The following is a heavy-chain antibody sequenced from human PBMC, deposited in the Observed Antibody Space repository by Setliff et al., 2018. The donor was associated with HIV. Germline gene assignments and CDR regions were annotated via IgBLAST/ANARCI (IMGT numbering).Heavy chain of an antibody. J-gene: IGHJ4*02. CDR1: GFTFSMFD. Sequence: GGSLRLSCAASGFTFSMFDMHWVRQPTGKGLEWVSSIGTTGDTYYPDSVRGRFTVSRENGKNSIYLQMNSLRNNDTAVYYCTRGGTDDLTDAFDSWGQGTLVTVSS. V-gene: IGHV3-13*01. D-gene: IGHD1-1*01. CDR3: TRGGTDDLTDAFDS. CDR2: IGTTGDT.